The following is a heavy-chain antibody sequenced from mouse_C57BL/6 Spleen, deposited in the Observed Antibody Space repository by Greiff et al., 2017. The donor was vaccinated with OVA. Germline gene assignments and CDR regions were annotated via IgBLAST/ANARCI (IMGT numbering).Heavy chain of an antibody. V-gene: IGHV1-64*01. Sequence: QVQLQQPGAELVKPGASVKLSCKASGYTFTSYWMHWVKQRPGQGLEWIGMIHPNSGSTNYNEKFKSKAPLTVDKSSSTAYMQLSSLTSEDSAVYYCARDSNYAWFAYWGQGTLVTVSA. CDR3: ARDSNYAWFAY. D-gene: IGHD2-5*01. CDR1: GYTFTSYW. J-gene: IGHJ3*01. CDR2: IHPNSGST.